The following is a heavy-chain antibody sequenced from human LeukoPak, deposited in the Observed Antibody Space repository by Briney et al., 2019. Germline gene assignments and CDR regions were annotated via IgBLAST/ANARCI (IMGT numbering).Heavy chain of an antibody. V-gene: IGHV3-30-3*01. Sequence: GGSLRLSCAASGFTFGSYAMHWVRQAPGKGLEWVAVISYDGSNKYYADSVKGRFTISRDISKNTLYLQMNSLRAEDTAVYYCARDKPGYSRGYSYGYGGFDYWGQGTLVTVSS. D-gene: IGHD5-18*01. CDR1: GFTFGSYA. J-gene: IGHJ4*02. CDR3: ARDKPGYSRGYSYGYGGFDY. CDR2: ISYDGSNK.